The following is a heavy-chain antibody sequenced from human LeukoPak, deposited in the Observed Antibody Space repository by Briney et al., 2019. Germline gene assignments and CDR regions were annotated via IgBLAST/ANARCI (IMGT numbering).Heavy chain of an antibody. Sequence: SETLSLTCAVSGVSINSHYWSWIPQSPGRGLEWIGHISDKGTTKYNPSLKSRVIIWADTSKNHLSLNLTSVLAADTAIYYCARRDAGWNDCDYWGQGILVTVSS. V-gene: IGHV4-59*08. CDR2: ISDKGTT. J-gene: IGHJ4*02. CDR1: GVSINSHY. D-gene: IGHD6-19*01. CDR3: ARRDAGWNDCDY.